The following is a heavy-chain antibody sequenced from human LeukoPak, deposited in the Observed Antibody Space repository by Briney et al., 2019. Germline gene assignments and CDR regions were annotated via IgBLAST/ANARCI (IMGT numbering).Heavy chain of an antibody. CDR3: AGGNYYYGMDV. CDR2: INHSGST. D-gene: IGHD2-15*01. Sequence: SETLSLTCAVYGGSPSGYYWSWIRQPPGKGLEWIGEINHSGSTNYNPSLKSRVTISVDTSKNQFSLKLSSVTAADTAVYCCAGGNYYYGMDVWGKGTTVTVSS. V-gene: IGHV4-34*01. J-gene: IGHJ6*04. CDR1: GGSPSGYY.